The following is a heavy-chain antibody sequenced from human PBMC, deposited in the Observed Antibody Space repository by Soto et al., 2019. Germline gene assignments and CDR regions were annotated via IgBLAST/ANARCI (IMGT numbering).Heavy chain of an antibody. Sequence: SETLSLTCTVSGGSISSYYWSWIRQPPGKGPEWIGYIYYSGSTNYNPSLKSRVTISVDTSKNQFSLKLSSVTAADTAVYYCATSTDYGDYGWTFDYWGQGTLVTVSS. V-gene: IGHV4-59*01. CDR3: ATSTDYGDYGWTFDY. J-gene: IGHJ4*02. CDR2: IYYSGST. D-gene: IGHD4-17*01. CDR1: GGSISSYY.